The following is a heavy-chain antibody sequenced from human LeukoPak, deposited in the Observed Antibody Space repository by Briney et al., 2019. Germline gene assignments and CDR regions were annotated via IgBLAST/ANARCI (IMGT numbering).Heavy chain of an antibody. V-gene: IGHV4-34*01. CDR2: INHSGST. CDR3: ARVKISWFDP. J-gene: IGHJ5*02. Sequence: SGTLSLTCAVYGGSFSGYYWSWIRQPPGKGLEWIGEINHSGSTNYNPSLKSRVTISVDTSKNQFSLKLSSVTAADTAVYYCARVKISWFDPWGQGTLVTVSS. CDR1: GGSFSGYY.